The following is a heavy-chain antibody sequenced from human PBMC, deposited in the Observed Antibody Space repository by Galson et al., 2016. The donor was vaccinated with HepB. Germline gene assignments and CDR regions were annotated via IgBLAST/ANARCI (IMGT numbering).Heavy chain of an antibody. CDR1: GGSMNSGSYY. V-gene: IGHV4-31*03. Sequence: LSLTCSVSGGSMNSGSYYWSWIRQHPEKGLEWIGYIYYSGGTYYNPSLKSRVTISVDTSKSQFSLKLSSVIAADTAVYYCARGDSLWGVPVPAATPFHYWGPGTLVIVSS. J-gene: IGHJ4*02. D-gene: IGHD2-2*01. CDR2: IYYSGGT. CDR3: ARGDSLWGVPVPAATPFHY.